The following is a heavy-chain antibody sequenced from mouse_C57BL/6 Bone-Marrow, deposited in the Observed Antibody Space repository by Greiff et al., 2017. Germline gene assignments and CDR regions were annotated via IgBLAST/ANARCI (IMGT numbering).Heavy chain of an antibody. D-gene: IGHD2-1*01. V-gene: IGHV5-4*01. Sequence: DVKLQESGGGLVKPGGSLKLSCAASGFTFSSYAMSWVRQTPEKRLEWVATISDGGSYTYYPDNVKGRFTISRDNAKNNLYLQMSHLKSEDTAMYYCARDQGYGNYAWFAYWGQGTLVTVSA. CDR3: ARDQGYGNYAWFAY. CDR2: ISDGGSYT. CDR1: GFTFSSYA. J-gene: IGHJ3*01.